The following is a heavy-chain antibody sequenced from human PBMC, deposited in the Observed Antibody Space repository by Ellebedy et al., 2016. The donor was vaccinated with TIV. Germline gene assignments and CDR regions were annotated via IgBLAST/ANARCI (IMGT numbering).Heavy chain of an antibody. V-gene: IGHV1-2*04. CDR1: GYTFTTYY. CDR2: IYPYSGGT. CDR3: ARDPTSYRFDP. J-gene: IGHJ5*02. Sequence: ASVKVSCKASGYTFTTYYIHWVRQAPGQGLEWMGWIYPYSGGTNYAPKFQGWVTMTRDTSINTAYMELSSLRSDDTAVYYCARDPTSYRFDPWGQGTLVTVSS.